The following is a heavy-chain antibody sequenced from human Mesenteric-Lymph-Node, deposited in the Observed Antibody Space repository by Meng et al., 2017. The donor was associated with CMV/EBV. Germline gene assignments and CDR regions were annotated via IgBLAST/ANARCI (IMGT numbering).Heavy chain of an antibody. CDR1: GGSISSYH. Sequence: SETLSLTCTVSGGSISSYHWSWIRQSPEKGLEWIGYISYSGSTNYNPSLKSRVTRSVDTSKNQFSLRLSSVTAADTAVYYGARVSRVMVETTTPAGLDPWGQGTLVTVSS. J-gene: IGHJ5*02. CDR2: ISYSGST. V-gene: IGHV4-59*01. D-gene: IGHD2-15*01. CDR3: ARVSRVMVETTTPAGLDP.